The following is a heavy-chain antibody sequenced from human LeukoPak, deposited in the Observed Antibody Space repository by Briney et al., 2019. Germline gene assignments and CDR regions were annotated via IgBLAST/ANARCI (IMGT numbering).Heavy chain of an antibody. CDR3: AREDSQEGANAFDI. J-gene: IGHJ3*02. CDR2: IYYSGST. Sequence: SGTPSLTCTVSGGSISTYYWIWIRQPPGKGLEWIGYIYYSGSTDYNPSLKSRVTISLDTSKNQFSLKLSSVTAADTAVYYCAREDSQEGANAFDIWGRGTMVTVSS. CDR1: GGSISTYY. V-gene: IGHV4-59*01. D-gene: IGHD2-21*01.